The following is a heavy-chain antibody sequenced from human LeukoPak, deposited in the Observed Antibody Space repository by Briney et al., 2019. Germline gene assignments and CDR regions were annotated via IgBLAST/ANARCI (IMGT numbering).Heavy chain of an antibody. CDR1: GGSFSGYY. D-gene: IGHD6-19*01. CDR3: ARGARGWYLRY. J-gene: IGHJ4*02. CDR2: INHSGST. V-gene: IGHV4-34*01. Sequence: SETLSLTCAVYGGSFSGYYWSWIRQPPGKGLEWIGGINHSGSTNYNPSLKSRVTISVDTSKNQFSLKLSSVTAADTAVYYCARGARGWYLRYWGQGTLVTVSS.